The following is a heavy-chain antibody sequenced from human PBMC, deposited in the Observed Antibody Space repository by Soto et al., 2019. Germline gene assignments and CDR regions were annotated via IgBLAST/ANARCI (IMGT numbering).Heavy chain of an antibody. Sequence: GESLKISCKGSGYSFTSYWISWVRQMPGKGLEWMGRIDPSDSYTNYSPSFQGHVTISADKSISTAYLQWSSLKASDTAMYYCAGLVGVRFLEWHLKKQIPPTGYYGMDVWGQGTTVTVSS. J-gene: IGHJ6*02. V-gene: IGHV5-10-1*01. CDR1: GYSFTSYW. CDR3: AGLVGVRFLEWHLKKQIPPTGYYGMDV. D-gene: IGHD3-3*01. CDR2: IDPSDSYT.